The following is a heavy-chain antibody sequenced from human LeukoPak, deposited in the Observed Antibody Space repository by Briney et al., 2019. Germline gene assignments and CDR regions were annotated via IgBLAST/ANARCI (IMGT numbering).Heavy chain of an antibody. D-gene: IGHD5-12*01. Sequence: KTGGSPRLSCAVSGFTFSTYAMSWVRQAPGKGLEWVSRLSGSGARTYYADSVKGRFTISRDNSKNTLYLQMNGLRTEDTAIYYCARYKADPPNQFDPWGRGTLVTVSS. CDR2: LSGSGART. V-gene: IGHV3-23*01. J-gene: IGHJ5*02. CDR1: GFTFSTYA. CDR3: ARYKADPPNQFDP.